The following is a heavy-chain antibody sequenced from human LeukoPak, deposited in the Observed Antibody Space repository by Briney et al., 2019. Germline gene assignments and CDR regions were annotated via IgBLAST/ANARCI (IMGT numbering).Heavy chain of an antibody. CDR3: AREGDYGDADAFDI. CDR1: RFTFSTFT. Sequence: GGSLRLSCTATRFTFSTFTMHWVRQAPGKGLEWVSLISYDGTNKSYADSLRGRFTISKDSSKNTLYLQMNSLRAEDTAVYYCAREGDYGDADAFDIWGQGTMVTVSS. V-gene: IGHV3-30-3*01. J-gene: IGHJ3*02. CDR2: ISYDGTNK. D-gene: IGHD4/OR15-4a*01.